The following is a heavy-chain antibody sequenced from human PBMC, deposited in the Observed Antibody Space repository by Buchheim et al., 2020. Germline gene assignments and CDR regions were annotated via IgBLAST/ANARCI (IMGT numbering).Heavy chain of an antibody. CDR1: GYTFTSYY. J-gene: IGHJ4*02. V-gene: IGHV1-46*01. CDR2: INPSAGST. CDR3: ARGLITGNIGRLTRVFDS. Sequence: QVQLVQSGAEVKKPGASVKVSCKASGYTFTSYYLHWVRQAPGQGLEWMGIINPSAGSTSYAQKFQGRVTMTRDTSTSTVYMELSSLRSEDTAVYYCARGLITGNIGRLTRVFDSWGQRTL. D-gene: IGHD1-20*01.